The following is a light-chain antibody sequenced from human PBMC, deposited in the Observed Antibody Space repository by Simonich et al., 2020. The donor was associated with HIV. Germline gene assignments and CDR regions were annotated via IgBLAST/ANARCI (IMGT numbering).Light chain of an antibody. CDR3: QQYYTSRYT. Sequence: DIQMTQSPSSLSASVGDRVTITCRARQGISNSLAWYQQKPGKAPKLLLYAASRLESDVPSRFSGSGSGADYTLTINRLQPEDFATYYCQQYYTSRYTFGQGTKLEIK. CDR2: AAS. V-gene: IGKV1-NL1*01. CDR1: QGISNS. J-gene: IGKJ2*01.